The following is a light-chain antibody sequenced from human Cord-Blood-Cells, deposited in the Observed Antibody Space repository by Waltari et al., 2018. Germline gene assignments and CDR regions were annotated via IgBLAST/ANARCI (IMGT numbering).Light chain of an antibody. Sequence: SYELTQPPSVSVSPGQTASITCSGAKLGDKYACWYQQKPGQSPVLGIYQDSKRPSGIPERFSGSNAGNTVTLTISGTQAMDEADYYCQAWDSSTVVFGGGTKLTVL. CDR2: QDS. CDR1: KLGDKY. V-gene: IGLV3-1*01. J-gene: IGLJ2*01. CDR3: QAWDSSTVV.